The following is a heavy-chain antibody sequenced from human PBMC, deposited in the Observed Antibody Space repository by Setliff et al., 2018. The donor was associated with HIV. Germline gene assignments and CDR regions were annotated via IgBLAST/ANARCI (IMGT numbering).Heavy chain of an antibody. Sequence: PSETLSLTCSVSGDSISSSSYYWGWIRQPPGKGLEWIGRVSSRGDTNYNPSLKSRVTMSVDTSKNQFSLKLSSVTAADTAVYYCARGSGYCSSTSCYSEAVAGEFDYWGQGTLVTVSS. J-gene: IGHJ4*02. CDR3: ARGSGYCSSTSCYSEAVAGEFDY. CDR1: GDSISSSSYY. V-gene: IGHV4-39*07. CDR2: VSSRGDT. D-gene: IGHD2-2*01.